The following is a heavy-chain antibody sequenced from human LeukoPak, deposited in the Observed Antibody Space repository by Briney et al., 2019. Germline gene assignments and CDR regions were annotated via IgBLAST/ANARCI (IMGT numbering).Heavy chain of an antibody. Sequence: SETLSLTGAVYGGSFSGYYWSWIRQPPGKGLEWIGEINHSGSTNYNPSLKSRVTISVDTSKNQFSLKLSSVTAADTAVYYCARGGYYYDSSGYVGTGYFDYWGQGTLVTVSS. CDR2: INHSGST. D-gene: IGHD3-22*01. CDR3: ARGGYYYDSSGYVGTGYFDY. J-gene: IGHJ4*02. V-gene: IGHV4-34*01. CDR1: GGSFSGYY.